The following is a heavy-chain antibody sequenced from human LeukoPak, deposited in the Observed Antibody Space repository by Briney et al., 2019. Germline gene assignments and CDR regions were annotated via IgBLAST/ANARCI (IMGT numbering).Heavy chain of an antibody. V-gene: IGHV3-21*04. J-gene: IGHJ4*02. Sequence: PGGSLRLSCEASRSTLSGYSMNWVRQAPGKGLEWVSSITSSSNYIYYADSVKGRFTISRDNSKNTLYLQMNSLRAEDTAVYYCAKPRILYYCSSTSCHEGGFDCWGQGTLVTVSS. CDR3: AKPRILYYCSSTSCHEGGFDC. CDR1: RSTLSGYS. CDR2: ITSSSNYI. D-gene: IGHD2-2*01.